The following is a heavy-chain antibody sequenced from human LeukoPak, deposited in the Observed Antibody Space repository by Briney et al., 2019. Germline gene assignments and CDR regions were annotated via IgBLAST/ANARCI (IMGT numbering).Heavy chain of an antibody. J-gene: IGHJ4*02. Sequence: PSETLSLTCAVYGGSFSGYYWSWIRQPPGKGLEWIGEINHSGSTNYNPSLKSRVTISVDTSKNQFSLKLSSVTAADTAVYYCARGLIGGIVGAPRNYYFDYWGQGTLVTVSS. V-gene: IGHV4-34*01. CDR1: GGSFSGYY. CDR2: INHSGST. CDR3: ARGLIGGIVGAPRNYYFDY. D-gene: IGHD1-26*01.